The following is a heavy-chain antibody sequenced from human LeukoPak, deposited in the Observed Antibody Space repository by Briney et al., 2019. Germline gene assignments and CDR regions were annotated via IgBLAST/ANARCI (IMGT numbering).Heavy chain of an antibody. CDR2: ITGSGSTI. CDR1: GLSLSSFD. D-gene: IGHD1-1*01. CDR3: ARGNDFDY. Sequence: GGSLRLSCTASGLSLSSFDLNWVRQAPGKGLEWPSYITGSGSTIYYGDSVTGRFTISRDNAKNSLYLQMNSLRAEDTALYFCARGNDFDYWGQGTVVTVSS. J-gene: IGHJ4*02. V-gene: IGHV3-48*03.